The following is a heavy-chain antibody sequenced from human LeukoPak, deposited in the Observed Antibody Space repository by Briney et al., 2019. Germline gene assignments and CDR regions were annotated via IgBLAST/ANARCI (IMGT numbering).Heavy chain of an antibody. CDR1: GFTVSSYG. D-gene: IGHD1-26*01. CDR3: AKDWARHSGSHFDN. Sequence: GRCLSLACAASGFTVSSYGMHWVRQAPGKGLDWVAVIWYNGSKRDYADSVRGRFAISRDNSKNTLYLQMNSLRAEDTAVYYCAKDWARHSGSHFDNWGQGTLVADSS. V-gene: IGHV3-33*06. CDR2: IWYNGSKR. J-gene: IGHJ4*02.